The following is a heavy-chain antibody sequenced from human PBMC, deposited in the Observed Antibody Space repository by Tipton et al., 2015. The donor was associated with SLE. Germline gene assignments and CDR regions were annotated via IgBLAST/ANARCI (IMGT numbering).Heavy chain of an antibody. D-gene: IGHD3/OR15-3a*01. J-gene: IGHJ4*02. V-gene: IGHV4-61*02. CDR3: ARESYYAYWNGWGIDY. CDR2: IYTTGTT. CDR1: GGSINSGNYY. Sequence: TLSLTCSVSGGSINSGNYYWSWIRQPAGKGLEWIGRIYTTGTTNYNPSLKSRVTMSIDTSKNQFPLRLNSVTAADTAVYYCARESYYAYWNGWGIDYWVQGFLVTVSS.